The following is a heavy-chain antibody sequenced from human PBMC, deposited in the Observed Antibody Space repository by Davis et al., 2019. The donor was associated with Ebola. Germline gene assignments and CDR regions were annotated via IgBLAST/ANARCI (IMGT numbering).Heavy chain of an antibody. D-gene: IGHD5-12*01. CDR3: ARRGYRGYHDY. CDR1: GDSISSGNYY. J-gene: IGHJ4*02. Sequence: SETLSLTCTVSGDSISSGNYYWSWIRQPPGEGLECIRYIYYSGSTYYNPSLKSRVTISVDTSKNQFSLKLNPVTAADTAVYYCARRGYRGYHDYWGQGTLVTVSS. CDR2: IYYSGST. V-gene: IGHV4-30-4*01.